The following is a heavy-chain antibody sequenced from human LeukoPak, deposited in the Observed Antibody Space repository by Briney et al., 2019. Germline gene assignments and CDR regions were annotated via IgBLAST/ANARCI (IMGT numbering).Heavy chain of an antibody. CDR3: AKGSYDSSGYLYYFDY. V-gene: IGHV3-23*01. D-gene: IGHD3-22*01. CDR1: GFTFSSYA. Sequence: GGSLRLSCAASGFTFSSYAMSWVRQAPGKGLEWVSAISGSCGSTYYADSVKGRFTISRDNSNNTLYLQMNSLRAEDTAVYYCAKGSYDSSGYLYYFDYWGQGTLVTVSS. J-gene: IGHJ4*02. CDR2: ISGSCGST.